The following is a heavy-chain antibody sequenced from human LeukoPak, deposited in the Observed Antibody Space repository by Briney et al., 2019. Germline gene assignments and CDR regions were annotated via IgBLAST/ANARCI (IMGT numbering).Heavy chain of an antibody. V-gene: IGHV3-21*01. Sequence: PGGSLRLSCAASGFTFSSYSMNWVRQAPGKGLEWVSSISSSSSYIYYADSVKGRFTISRDNAKNSLYLQMNSLRAEDTAVYYCARDRGYCSSTSCDGFSDYWGQGTLVTVSS. CDR1: GFTFSSYS. D-gene: IGHD2-2*01. J-gene: IGHJ4*02. CDR3: ARDRGYCSSTSCDGFSDY. CDR2: ISSSSSYI.